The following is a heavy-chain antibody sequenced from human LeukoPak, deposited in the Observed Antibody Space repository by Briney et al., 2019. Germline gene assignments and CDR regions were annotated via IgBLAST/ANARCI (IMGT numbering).Heavy chain of an antibody. D-gene: IGHD1-26*01. CDR2: IYPGDSDT. Sequence: TGESLKISCKGSGYSFTSYWIGWVRQMPGKGLEWMGIIYPGDSDTRYSPSFQGQVTISADKSISTAYLQWSSLKASDTAMYYCAREGDRSYVRSRDALDIWGQGTMVTVSS. J-gene: IGHJ3*02. CDR1: GYSFTSYW. CDR3: AREGDRSYVRSRDALDI. V-gene: IGHV5-51*01.